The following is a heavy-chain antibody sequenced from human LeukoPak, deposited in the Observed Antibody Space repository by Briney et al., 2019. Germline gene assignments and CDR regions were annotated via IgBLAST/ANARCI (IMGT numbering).Heavy chain of an antibody. V-gene: IGHV3-7*01. Sequence: GGSLRLSCATSGFTFSHYWMSWVRQAPGKGLEWVANINLDGSKKYYVDSVKGRFTISRDNAQNSLYLQMNSLRAGDTAVYYCARYGSGSYEGGYDAFDIWGQGTMVTVSS. CDR2: INLDGSKK. D-gene: IGHD3-10*01. J-gene: IGHJ3*02. CDR1: GFTFSHYW. CDR3: ARYGSGSYEGGYDAFDI.